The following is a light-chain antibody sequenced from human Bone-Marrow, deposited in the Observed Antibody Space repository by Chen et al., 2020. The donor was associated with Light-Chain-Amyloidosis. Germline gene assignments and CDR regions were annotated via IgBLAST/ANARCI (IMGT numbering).Light chain of an antibody. CDR2: DDT. V-gene: IGLV3-21*02. CDR1: SIGSLK. J-gene: IGLJ3*02. Sequence: SYVLTQPPSVSVAPGQTATITCGGTSIGSLKVHWYQQKAGQAPVMVVYDDTDRPAGIPERFSGSKSGNAATLTITRVEAGDEADYYCQVWEGSSDEVVFGGGTRLTVL. CDR3: QVWEGSSDEVV.